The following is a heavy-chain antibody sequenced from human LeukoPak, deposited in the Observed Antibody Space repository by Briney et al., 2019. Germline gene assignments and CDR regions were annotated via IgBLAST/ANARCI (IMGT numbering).Heavy chain of an antibody. D-gene: IGHD3-22*01. J-gene: IGHJ4*02. CDR3: AKSNYFDSGGYYFFDY. V-gene: IGHV3-23*01. Sequence: GGSLRLSCAASGFTFSKYAMAWVRQAPGKGLEWVSGISVSGGSTNYADSVMGRSTISRDNSKNTLYLQMNSLRAEDTAVYYCAKSNYFDSGGYYFFDYWGQGTLVTVSS. CDR1: GFTFSKYA. CDR2: ISVSGGST.